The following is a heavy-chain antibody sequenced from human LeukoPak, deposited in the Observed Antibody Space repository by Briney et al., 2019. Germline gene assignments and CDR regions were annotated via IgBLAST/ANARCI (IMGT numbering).Heavy chain of an antibody. D-gene: IGHD3-3*01. CDR3: ARAFSSYYYMDV. Sequence: ASVTVSCTASGYTFTSYDINWVRQAPGQGLEWMGWMNPNSGNTGYAQKFQGRVTMTRNTSISTAYMELSSLRSEDTAVYYCARAFSSYYYMDVWGKGTTVTVSS. CDR2: MNPNSGNT. J-gene: IGHJ6*03. V-gene: IGHV1-8*01. CDR1: GYTFTSYD.